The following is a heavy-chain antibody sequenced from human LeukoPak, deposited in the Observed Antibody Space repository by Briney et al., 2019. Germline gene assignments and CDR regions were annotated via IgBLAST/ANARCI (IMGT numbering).Heavy chain of an antibody. J-gene: IGHJ4*02. CDR1: GFTFSTSW. V-gene: IGHV3-7*01. CDR2: IDKHGSGK. D-gene: IGHD1-26*01. Sequence: GGSLRLSCVASGFTFSTSWVTWVRQAPGKGLEWVANIDKHGSGKYYVDSVKGRFAISRDYASNSVFLQMDSRRAEDTSVYYCASDAGWGYYDLWGQGTPVTVSS. CDR3: ASDAGWGYYDL.